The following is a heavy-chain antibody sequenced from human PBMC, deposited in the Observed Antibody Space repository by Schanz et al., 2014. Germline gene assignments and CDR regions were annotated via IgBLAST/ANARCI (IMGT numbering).Heavy chain of an antibody. CDR2: ISGSGGST. V-gene: IGHV3-23*01. D-gene: IGHD3-10*01. J-gene: IGHJ4*02. CDR3: ARANYRRKINFDY. Sequence: EVQLLESGGGLVQPGGSLRLSCAASGFTFSDYAMSWFRQAPGKGLEWVSAISGSGGSTYYADSVKGRFTISRDNSKNTLYLQMNSLRAEDTAVYYCARANYRRKINFDYWGRGTLVTVSS. CDR1: GFTFSDYA.